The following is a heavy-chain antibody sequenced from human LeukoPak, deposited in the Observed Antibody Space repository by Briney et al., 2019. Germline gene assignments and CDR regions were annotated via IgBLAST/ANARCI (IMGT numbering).Heavy chain of an antibody. V-gene: IGHV4-34*01. CDR2: INHSGST. D-gene: IGHD1-1*01. CDR1: GGSFSGYY. J-gene: IGHJ4*02. Sequence: SETLSLTCAVYGGSFSGYYWRWLRQPPGKGLEWIGEINHSGSTNYNPSLKSRVTISVDTSKNQVPLKLSSVTAADTAVYYCARHGHWRVRIAANFDYWGQGTLVTVSS. CDR3: ARHGHWRVRIAANFDY.